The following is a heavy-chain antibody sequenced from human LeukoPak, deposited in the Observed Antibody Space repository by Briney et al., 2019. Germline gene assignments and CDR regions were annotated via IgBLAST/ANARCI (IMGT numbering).Heavy chain of an antibody. Sequence: GESLKISCETSGYSFTTYWIGWVRQRPGTGLEWVGAIYPDDSDTRYTPSFQGQVTISADKSLSTAYLQWNSLKASDSAMYYCARQTAMGRSGDYWGQGTLVTVSS. V-gene: IGHV5-51*01. CDR1: GYSFTTYW. D-gene: IGHD5-18*01. CDR2: IYPDDSDT. CDR3: ARQTAMGRSGDY. J-gene: IGHJ4*02.